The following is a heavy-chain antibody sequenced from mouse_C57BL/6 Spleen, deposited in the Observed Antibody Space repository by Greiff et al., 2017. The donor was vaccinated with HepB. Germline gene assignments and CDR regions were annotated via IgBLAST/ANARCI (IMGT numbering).Heavy chain of an antibody. CDR1: GFTFSSYA. Sequence: DVMLVESGEGLVKPGGSLKLSCAASGFTFSSYAMSWVRQTPEKRLEWVAYISSGGDYIYYADTVKGRFTISRDNARNTLYLQMSSLKSEDTAMYYCTREGYGSSSDYWGQGTTLTVSS. V-gene: IGHV5-9-1*02. CDR3: TREGYGSSSDY. CDR2: ISSGGDYI. J-gene: IGHJ2*01. D-gene: IGHD1-1*01.